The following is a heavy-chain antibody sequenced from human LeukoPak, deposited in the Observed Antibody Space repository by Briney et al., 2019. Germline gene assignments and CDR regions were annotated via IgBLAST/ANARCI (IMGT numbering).Heavy chain of an antibody. CDR2: IYYSGST. D-gene: IGHD1-26*01. J-gene: IGHJ3*02. CDR3: ASNQVGAQGPDAFDI. Sequence: SETLSLTCTVSGGSISSSSYYWGWIRQPPGKGLEWIGYIYYSGSTNYNPSLKSRVTISVDTSKNQFSLKLSSVTAADTAVYYCASNQVGAQGPDAFDIWGQGTMVTVSS. V-gene: IGHV4-61*05. CDR1: GGSISSSSYY.